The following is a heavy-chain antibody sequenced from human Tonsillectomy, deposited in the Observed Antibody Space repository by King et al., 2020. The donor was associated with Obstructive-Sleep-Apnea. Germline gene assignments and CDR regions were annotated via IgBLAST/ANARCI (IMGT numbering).Heavy chain of an antibody. Sequence: VQLVESGGGLVQPGGSLRLSCSASGFTFSSYAMHWVRQAPGKGLEYVSAISSNGGSTYYADSVKGRFTISRDNSKNTLYLQMSSLRAEDTAVYYCVKGPRGRYSSSWYFDYWGQGTLVTVSS. D-gene: IGHD6-13*01. V-gene: IGHV3-64D*06. CDR3: VKGPRGRYSSSWYFDY. CDR1: GFTFSSYA. J-gene: IGHJ4*02. CDR2: ISSNGGST.